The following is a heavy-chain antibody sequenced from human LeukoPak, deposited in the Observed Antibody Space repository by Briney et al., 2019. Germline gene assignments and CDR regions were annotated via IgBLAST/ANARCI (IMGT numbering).Heavy chain of an antibody. J-gene: IGHJ4*02. CDR2: ISSSGSTI. D-gene: IGHD3-9*01. CDR3: ASSLNYDILTGYYRDY. CDR1: GFTFSDYY. V-gene: IGHV3-11*01. Sequence: PGGSLRLSCAASGFTFSDYYMSWIRQAPGKGLEWVSYISSSGSTIYYADSVKGRFTISRDNAKNSLYLQMNSLRAEDTAVYYCASSLNYDILTGYYRDYWGQGTLVTVFS.